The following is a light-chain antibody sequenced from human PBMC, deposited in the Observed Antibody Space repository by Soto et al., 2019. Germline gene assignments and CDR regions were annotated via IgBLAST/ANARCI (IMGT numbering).Light chain of an antibody. Sequence: EILLTQSPGTLSLSPGERATLSCRASQSVSSSLAWYQQKPGQAPRLLIYGASTRATGTPARFSGSGSGTEFTLTISSLQSEDFAVYYCQQYNNWPRTFGQGTKVDIK. CDR3: QQYNNWPRT. CDR1: QSVSSS. J-gene: IGKJ1*01. V-gene: IGKV3-15*01. CDR2: GAS.